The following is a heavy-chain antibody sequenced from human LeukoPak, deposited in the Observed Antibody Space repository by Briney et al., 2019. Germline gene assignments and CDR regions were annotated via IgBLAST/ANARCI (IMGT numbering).Heavy chain of an antibody. J-gene: IGHJ5*02. Sequence: SETLSLTCTVSGGSISSSSYYWGWIRQPPGKGLEWIGSIYYSGSTYYNPSLKSRVTISVDTSNNQFSLKLSSVTAADTAVYYCARDNPLLVYAYGSGSYPPYNWFDPWGQGTLVTVSS. CDR2: IYYSGST. V-gene: IGHV4-39*07. CDR3: ARDNPLLVYAYGSGSYPPYNWFDP. D-gene: IGHD3-10*01. CDR1: GGSISSSSYY.